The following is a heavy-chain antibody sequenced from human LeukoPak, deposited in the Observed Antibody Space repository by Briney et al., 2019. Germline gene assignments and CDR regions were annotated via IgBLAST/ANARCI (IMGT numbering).Heavy chain of an antibody. V-gene: IGHV1-8*02. D-gene: IGHD3-22*01. CDR1: GYTFSSYD. J-gene: IGHJ2*01. CDR2: MNPNSGDT. Sequence: ASVKVSCKASGYTFSSYDTNWVRQATGQGLEWMGWMNPNSGDTGYAQKFQGRVTMTRNTPISTAYMELSSLRSEDTAVYYCARARPESYYDGTGSHYWYFDLWGRGTLVTVSS. CDR3: ARARPESYYDGTGSHYWYFDL.